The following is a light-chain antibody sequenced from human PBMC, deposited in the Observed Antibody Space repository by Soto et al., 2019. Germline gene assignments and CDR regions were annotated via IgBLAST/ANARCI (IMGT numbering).Light chain of an antibody. CDR3: QHYGNSPPYT. CDR2: GAS. J-gene: IGKJ2*01. CDR1: QSVSSSF. V-gene: IGKV3-20*01. Sequence: EIVLTQSPGTLSLSPGERATLSCRASQSVSSSFLAWYQQQPGQAPRLLIYGASNRATGIPDRFSGSGAGTDFTLSISRLEPEDFAVYYCQHYGNSPPYTFGQGTKLEIK.